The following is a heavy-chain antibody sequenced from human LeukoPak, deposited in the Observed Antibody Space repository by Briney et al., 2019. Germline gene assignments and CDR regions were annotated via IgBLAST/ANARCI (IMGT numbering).Heavy chain of an antibody. CDR1: GYTFTSYD. CDR2: MNPNSGNT. D-gene: IGHD6-13*01. J-gene: IGHJ5*02. V-gene: IGHV1-8*03. CDR3: ARVRYSSSWYTNWFDP. Sequence: GASVKVSCKASGYTFTSYDINWVRQATGQGLEWMGWMNPNSGNTGYAQKFQGRVTITRNTSISTAYMELSSLRSEDTAAYYCARVRYSSSWYTNWFDPWGQGTLVTVSS.